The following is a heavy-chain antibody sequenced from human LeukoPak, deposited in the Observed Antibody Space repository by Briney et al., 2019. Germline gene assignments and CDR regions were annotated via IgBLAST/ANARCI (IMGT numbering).Heavy chain of an antibody. CDR1: GGSIRSGDFY. CDR3: ASNSVRGVIQAFDI. CDR2: IYYSGTT. Sequence: SQTLSLTCTVSGGSIRSGDFYWSWIRQHPGKGLEWIGYIYYSGTTYYSPSLKSRVTISVDTSKNQFSLKLSSVTAADTAVYYCASNSVRGVIQAFDIWGQGTMVTVSS. J-gene: IGHJ3*02. D-gene: IGHD3-10*01. V-gene: IGHV4-31*03.